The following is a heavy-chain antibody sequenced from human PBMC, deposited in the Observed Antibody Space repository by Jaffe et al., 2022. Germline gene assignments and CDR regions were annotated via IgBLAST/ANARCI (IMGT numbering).Heavy chain of an antibody. D-gene: IGHD3-10*01. CDR3: ARVSRLAWYGSGSYYIDY. V-gene: IGHV4-34*01. J-gene: IGHJ4*02. CDR1: GGSFSGYY. CDR2: INHSGST. Sequence: QVQLQQWGAGLLKPSETLSLTCAVYGGSFSGYYWSWIRQPPGKGLEWIGEINHSGSTNYNPSLKSRVTISVDTSKNQFSLKLSSVTAADTAVYYCARVSRLAWYGSGSYYIDYWGQGTLVTVSS.